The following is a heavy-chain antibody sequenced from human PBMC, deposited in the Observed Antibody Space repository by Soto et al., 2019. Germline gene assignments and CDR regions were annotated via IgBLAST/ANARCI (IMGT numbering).Heavy chain of an antibody. CDR1: RYTFNTYG. J-gene: IGHJ5*02. CDR2: ISAYDGKT. V-gene: IGHV1-18*01. Sequence: ASVKVSCKTSRYTFNTYGINWVRQAPVQGLELMGWISAYDGKTTYAEKFQGRVTLTTDTSTSTAYMELRSLRSDDTAIYYCARDPHEFWTSYWFDPWGQGTPVTVSS. CDR3: ARDPHEFWTSYWFDP. D-gene: IGHD3-3*01.